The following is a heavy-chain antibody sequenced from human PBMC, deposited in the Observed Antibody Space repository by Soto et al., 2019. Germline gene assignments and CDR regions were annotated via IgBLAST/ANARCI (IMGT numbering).Heavy chain of an antibody. CDR1: SGSISSSNW. D-gene: IGHD3-3*02. Sequence: SETLSLTCAVSSGSISSSNWWSWVRQPPGKGLEWIGEIYHSGSTNYNPSLKSRVTISVDKSKNQFSLKLSSVTAADTAVYYCARVGGGDRIFGVVNWFDPWGQGTLVTVSS. CDR3: ARVGGGDRIFGVVNWFDP. J-gene: IGHJ5*02. CDR2: IYHSGST. V-gene: IGHV4-4*02.